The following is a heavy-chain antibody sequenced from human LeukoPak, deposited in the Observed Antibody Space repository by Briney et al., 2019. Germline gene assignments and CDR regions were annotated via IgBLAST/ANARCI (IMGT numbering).Heavy chain of an antibody. CDR2: ISPSSSSI. CDR1: GFTFTSYT. CDR3: ARSRQLGY. Sequence: GGSLRLSCTASGFTFTSYTMNWVRQAPGKGLEWVSSISPSSSSIYYADSVKGRFTISRDNAKNSLFLQMNSLTDDDTAVYYCARSRQLGYWGQGTLVTVSS. D-gene: IGHD6-13*01. J-gene: IGHJ4*02. V-gene: IGHV3-48*02.